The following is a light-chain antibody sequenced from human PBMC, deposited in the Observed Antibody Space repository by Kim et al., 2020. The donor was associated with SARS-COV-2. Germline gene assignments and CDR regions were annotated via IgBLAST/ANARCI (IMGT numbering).Light chain of an antibody. Sequence: SPGDRATRPCRASQSISTYLAWYQQKPGQAPRPLIYGASTRATGVPARFSASGSGTEFTLTISSLQSDDFAVYYCQQYNDWPPGDTFGQGTKLEI. CDR2: GAS. CDR1: QSISTY. J-gene: IGKJ2*01. CDR3: QQYNDWPPGDT. V-gene: IGKV3-15*01.